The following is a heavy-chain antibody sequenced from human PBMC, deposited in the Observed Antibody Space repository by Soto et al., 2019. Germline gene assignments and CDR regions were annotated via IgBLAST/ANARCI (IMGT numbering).Heavy chain of an antibody. D-gene: IGHD1-7*01. CDR3: ARDRGSGTTSATSYYYYMDV. CDR1: GGTFSSYT. J-gene: IGHJ6*03. V-gene: IGHV1-69*04. CDR2: IIPILGIA. Sequence: SVKVSCKASGGTFSSYTISWVRQAPGKGLEWMGRIIPILGIANYAQKFQGRVTITADKSTSTAYMELSSLRSEDTAVYYCARDRGSGTTSATSYYYYMDVWGKGTTVTVSS.